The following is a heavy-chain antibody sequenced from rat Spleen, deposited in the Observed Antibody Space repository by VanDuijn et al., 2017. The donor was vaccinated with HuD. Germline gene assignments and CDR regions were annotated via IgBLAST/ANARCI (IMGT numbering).Heavy chain of an antibody. V-gene: IGHV5-31*01. J-gene: IGHJ4*01. CDR3: TRENWVLDV. CDR2: ITHNDGNT. Sequence: EVRLVESGGGLVQPGRSLKLSCEASGFTFNHYWMTWIRQAPGKGLEWVASITHNDGNTYYPDSVMGRFTISRNNAKSTLYLQMNSLRSEDTATYYCTRENWVLDVWGQGTSVTVSS. CDR1: GFTFNHYW. D-gene: IGHD3-6*01.